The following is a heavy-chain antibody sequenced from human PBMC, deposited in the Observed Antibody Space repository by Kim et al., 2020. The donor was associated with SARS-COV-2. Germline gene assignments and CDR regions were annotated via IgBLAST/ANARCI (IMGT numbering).Heavy chain of an antibody. CDR1: GFTFSSYA. CDR3: AKGLHYYDSSGYLD. Sequence: GGSLRLSCAASGFTFSSYAMTWVRQAPGKGLEWVSAINTNGAATYYADSVRGRFTIFRDNSKNTLYLQMNSLRAEDTALYYCAKGLHYYDSSGYLDWGQGTQVTVSS. D-gene: IGHD3-22*01. CDR2: INTNGAAT. V-gene: IGHV3-23*01. J-gene: IGHJ4*02.